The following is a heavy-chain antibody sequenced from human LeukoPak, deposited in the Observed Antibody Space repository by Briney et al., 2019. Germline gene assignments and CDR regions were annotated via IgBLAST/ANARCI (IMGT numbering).Heavy chain of an antibody. D-gene: IGHD2/OR15-2a*01. Sequence: PGGSLRLSCAASGFTFSSYWMSWVRQTPGKGLEWVSVTYSGGNTDYADSVKGRFTISRDNSKNTLYLQMSSLRVEDTAIYYCARGRNYFPIDYWGQGTFVIVSS. CDR3: ARGRNYFPIDY. CDR2: TYSGGNT. CDR1: GFTFSSYW. V-gene: IGHV3-53*01. J-gene: IGHJ4*02.